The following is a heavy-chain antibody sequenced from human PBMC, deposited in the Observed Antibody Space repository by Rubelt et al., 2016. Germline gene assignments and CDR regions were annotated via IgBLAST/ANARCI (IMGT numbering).Heavy chain of an antibody. CDR1: GYSFTSYW. CDR3: ARHAGDGGNSEDWFDP. CDR2: IDPSYSYT. V-gene: IGHV5-10-1*01. D-gene: IGHD4-23*01. J-gene: IGHJ5*02. Sequence: EVQLVQSGAEVKKPGESLRISCKGSGYSFTSYWISWVRQMPGEGLEWMGRIDPSYSYTNYSPSVQGHVTISADKSISTAYLQWSSLKASDTAMDYCARHAGDGGNSEDWFDPWGQGTLVTVSS.